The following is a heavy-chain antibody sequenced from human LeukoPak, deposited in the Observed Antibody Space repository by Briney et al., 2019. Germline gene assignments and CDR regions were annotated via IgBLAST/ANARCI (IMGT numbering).Heavy chain of an antibody. D-gene: IGHD4-23*01. CDR2: IYSGGST. CDR3: ARGVRDLVNYYFDY. V-gene: IGHV3-NL1*01. J-gene: IGHJ4*02. Sequence: QPGGSLRLSCAASGFTFSSYGMHWVRQAPGKGREWVSVIYSGGSTYYADSVKGRFTISRDNSNNTLYLQMNSLRAEDTAVYYCARGVRDLVNYYFDYWGQGTLVTVSS. CDR1: GFTFSSYG.